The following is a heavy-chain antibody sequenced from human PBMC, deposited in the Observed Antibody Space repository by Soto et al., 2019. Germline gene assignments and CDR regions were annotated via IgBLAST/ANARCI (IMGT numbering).Heavy chain of an antibody. CDR3: ARRWYTSGWSIFDY. V-gene: IGHV4-59*08. CDR2: ISNSGST. J-gene: IGHJ4*02. Sequence: QVQLQESGPGLVRPSETLSLTCTVSGDSTTRYHWSWIRQPPGKGLEWVGFISNSGSTSNNPSLKSRVAISVDTSKNQFSLNLSTVTAADTAVYYCARRWYTSGWSIFDYWGQGTLVTVSS. D-gene: IGHD6-19*01. CDR1: GDSTTRYH.